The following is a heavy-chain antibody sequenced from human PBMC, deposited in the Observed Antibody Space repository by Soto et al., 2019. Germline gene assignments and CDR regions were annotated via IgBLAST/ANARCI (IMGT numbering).Heavy chain of an antibody. CDR1: VFALSDHY. J-gene: IGHJ4*02. D-gene: IGHD3-22*01. CDR2: TADKPNSFTT. Sequence: PWGSLRLSGAASVFALSDHYMDWVRQAPGKGLEWVGRTADKPNSFTTQYAASVKGRFTISRDDSKNSLYLQMNSLKTKDTAVYYCARDGDSSGISFDYWGQGTLVTVSS. V-gene: IGHV3-72*01. CDR3: ARDGDSSGISFDY.